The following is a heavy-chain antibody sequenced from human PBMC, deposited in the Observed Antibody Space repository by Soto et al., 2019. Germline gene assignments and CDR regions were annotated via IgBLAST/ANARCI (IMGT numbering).Heavy chain of an antibody. Sequence: PSETLSLTCTVSGCSISSYYWSWIRQPPGKGLEWIGYIYYSGSTNYNPSLKSRVTISVDTSKNQFSLKLSSVTAADTAVYYCARCIRGYSYGFDYWGQGTLVTVS. J-gene: IGHJ4*02. D-gene: IGHD5-18*01. CDR3: ARCIRGYSYGFDY. CDR1: GCSISSYY. CDR2: IYYSGST. V-gene: IGHV4-59*01.